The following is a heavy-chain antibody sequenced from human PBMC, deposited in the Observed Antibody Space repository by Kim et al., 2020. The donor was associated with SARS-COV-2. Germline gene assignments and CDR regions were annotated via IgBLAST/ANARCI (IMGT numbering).Heavy chain of an antibody. Sequence: SETLSLTCTVSGGSISSGGYYWSWIRQHTGKGLEWIGYIYYSGSTYYNPSLKSRVTISVDTSKNQFSLKLSSVTAADTAVYYCARGPYYYDSSGYYRLDYFDYWGQGTLVTVSS. V-gene: IGHV4-31*03. CDR3: ARGPYYYDSSGYYRLDYFDY. D-gene: IGHD3-22*01. CDR2: IYYSGST. CDR1: GGSISSGGYY. J-gene: IGHJ4*02.